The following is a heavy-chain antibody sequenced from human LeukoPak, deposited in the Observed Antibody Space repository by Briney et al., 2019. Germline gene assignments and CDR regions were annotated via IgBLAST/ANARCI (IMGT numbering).Heavy chain of an antibody. V-gene: IGHV1-69*05. J-gene: IGHJ5*02. Sequence: SVKVSCKPSGGTFSTYAISWVRQAPGQGLEWMGRLIPIFGTVNYAQNFQGRVAITTDESTSTAYMELSSLRSEDTAVYYCASEENWFDPWGQGTLVTVSS. CDR3: ASEENWFDP. CDR1: GGTFSTYA. CDR2: LIPIFGTV.